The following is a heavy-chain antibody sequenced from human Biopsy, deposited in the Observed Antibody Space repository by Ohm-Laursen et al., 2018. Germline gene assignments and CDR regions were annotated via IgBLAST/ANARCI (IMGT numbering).Heavy chain of an antibody. J-gene: IGHJ4*02. CDR2: VKSNANGGTT. D-gene: IGHD6-19*01. CDR1: GFTFSAAW. Sequence: GSLRFSCAASGFTFSAAWMYWVRQAPGKGLECVALVKSNANGGTTEYPAPVEGRFSISRDDSRNTVYLHMSSLNTDDTAMYFCTAGIPGLSRSSDYWGQGTLVTVSS. CDR3: TAGIPGLSRSSDY. V-gene: IGHV3-15*05.